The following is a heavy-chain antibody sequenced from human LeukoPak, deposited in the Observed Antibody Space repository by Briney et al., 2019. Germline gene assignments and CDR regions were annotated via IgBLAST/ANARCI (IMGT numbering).Heavy chain of an antibody. CDR1: GGSFSGYY. V-gene: IGHV4-34*01. J-gene: IGHJ4*02. CDR3: ARGKSRLSSSTSCHFDY. D-gene: IGHD2-2*01. Sequence: PSETLSLTCAVYGGSFSGYYWSWIRQPPGKGLEWIGEINHSGSTNYNPSLKSRVTISVDTSKNQFSLKLSSVTAADTAVYYCARGKSRLSSSTSCHFDYWGQGTLATVSS. CDR2: INHSGST.